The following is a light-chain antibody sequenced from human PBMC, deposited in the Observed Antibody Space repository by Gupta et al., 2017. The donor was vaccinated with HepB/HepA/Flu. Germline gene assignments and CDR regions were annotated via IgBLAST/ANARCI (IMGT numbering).Light chain of an antibody. V-gene: IGLV1-44*01. Sequence: QSVVNQPPSASGTPGQRVTISCSGSSPNIGSNNVNWYQQFPGTAPKLLIYNNHQRPSGVPESFSGSKSGTSASLAISGLQAEDEAAFYCAVWDDSMNDWVFGGGTKLTVL. CDR1: SPNIGSNN. CDR2: NNH. J-gene: IGLJ3*02. CDR3: AVWDDSMNDWV.